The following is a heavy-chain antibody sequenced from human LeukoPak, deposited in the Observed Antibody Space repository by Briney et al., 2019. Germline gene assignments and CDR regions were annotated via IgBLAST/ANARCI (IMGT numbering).Heavy chain of an antibody. CDR1: GYTFTGYY. V-gene: IGHV1-2*04. Sequence: GASVKVACKDSGYTFTGYYMHWVRQAPGQGLEWMGWINPNSGGTNYAQKFQGWVTMTRDTSISTAYMELSRLRSDDTAVYYCARESSSWPKNWFDPWGQGTLVTVSS. CDR3: ARESSSWPKNWFDP. D-gene: IGHD6-13*01. J-gene: IGHJ5*02. CDR2: INPNSGGT.